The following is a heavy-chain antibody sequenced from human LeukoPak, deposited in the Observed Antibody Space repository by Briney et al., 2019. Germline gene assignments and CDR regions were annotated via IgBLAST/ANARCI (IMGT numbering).Heavy chain of an antibody. Sequence: PGGSLRLSCAASGFTFSSYAMHWVRQAPGKGLEWVAVISYDGSNKYYADSVKGRFTISRDNSKNTLYLQMNSLRAEDTAVYYCAKDQVGQLGDYYMDVWGKGTTVTVSS. CDR2: ISYDGSNK. J-gene: IGHJ6*03. D-gene: IGHD6-13*01. V-gene: IGHV3-30*04. CDR1: GFTFSSYA. CDR3: AKDQVGQLGDYYMDV.